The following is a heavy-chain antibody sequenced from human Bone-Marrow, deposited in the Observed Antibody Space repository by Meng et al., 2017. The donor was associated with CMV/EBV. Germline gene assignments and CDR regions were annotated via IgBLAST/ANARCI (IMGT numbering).Heavy chain of an antibody. CDR2: IYYSGST. J-gene: IGHJ6*02. CDR1: GGSVSSGSYY. CDR3: ARGPGITMVRGVIIPPLDYYYYGMDV. V-gene: IGHV4-61*01. Sequence: SETLSLTCTVSGGSVSSGSYYWSWIRQPPGKGLEWIGYIYYSGSTNYNPSLKSRVTISVDTSKNQFSLKLSSVTAADTAVYYCARGPGITMVRGVIIPPLDYYYYGMDVWGQGTTVTVSS. D-gene: IGHD3-10*01.